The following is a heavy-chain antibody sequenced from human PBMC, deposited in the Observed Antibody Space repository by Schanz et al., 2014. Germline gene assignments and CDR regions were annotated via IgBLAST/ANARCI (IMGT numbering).Heavy chain of an antibody. CDR2: SYSGGST. CDR1: GFTVSINY. V-gene: IGHV3-66*01. D-gene: IGHD6-6*01. CDR3: AKGYSSSMDV. Sequence: VQLVESGGGVVQPGRSLRLSCAASGFTVSINYMSWVRQAPGKGLEWVSVSYSGGSTYYADSVKGSFTISRDNSKNTLYLQMNRLRAEDTAVCYCAKGYSSSMDVWGQGTTVTVSS. J-gene: IGHJ6*02.